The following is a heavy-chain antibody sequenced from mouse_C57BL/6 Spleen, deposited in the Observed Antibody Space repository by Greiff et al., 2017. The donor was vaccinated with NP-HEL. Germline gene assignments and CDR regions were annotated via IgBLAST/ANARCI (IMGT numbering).Heavy chain of an antibody. V-gene: IGHV1-81*01. J-gene: IGHJ4*01. CDR2: IYPRNGNT. CDR3: ARRYYDYEAMDY. D-gene: IGHD2-1*01. CDR1: GYTFTSYG. Sequence: VQLQESGAELARPGASVKLSCKASGYTFTSYGISWVKQRTGQGLEWIGEIYPRNGNTYYNEKFKGKATLTADKSSSTAYMELRSLTSEDSAVYFCARRYYDYEAMDYWGQGTSVTVSS.